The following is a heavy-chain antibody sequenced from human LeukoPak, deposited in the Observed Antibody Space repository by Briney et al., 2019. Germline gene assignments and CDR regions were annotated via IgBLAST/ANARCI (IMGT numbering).Heavy chain of an antibody. CDR3: ATDRGGGYDYVWGSYRSSNPYDY. V-gene: IGHV1-69*06. CDR1: GGTFSSYA. J-gene: IGHJ4*02. CDR2: IIPIFGTA. D-gene: IGHD3-16*02. Sequence: SVKVSCKASGGTFSSYAISWVRQAPGQGLEWMGKIIPIFGTANYAQKFQGRVTMTEDTSTDTAYMELSSLRSEDTAVYYCATDRGGGYDYVWGSYRSSNPYDYWGQGTLVTVSS.